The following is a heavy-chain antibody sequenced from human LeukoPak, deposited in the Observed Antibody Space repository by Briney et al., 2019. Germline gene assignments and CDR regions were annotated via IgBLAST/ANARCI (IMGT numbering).Heavy chain of an antibody. J-gene: IGHJ4*02. Sequence: PGGSLRLSCATSGFTFSTYGMHWVRQAPGKGLEWVANIKQDGSEKYYVDSVKGRFTISRDNAKNSLYLQMNSLRAEDTAVYYCARTNWNRAYWGQGTLVTVSS. V-gene: IGHV3-7*01. CDR3: ARTNWNRAY. D-gene: IGHD1-1*01. CDR2: IKQDGSEK. CDR1: GFTFSTYG.